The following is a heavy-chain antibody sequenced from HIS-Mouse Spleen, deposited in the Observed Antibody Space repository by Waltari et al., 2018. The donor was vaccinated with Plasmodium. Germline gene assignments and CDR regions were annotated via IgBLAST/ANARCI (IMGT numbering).Heavy chain of an antibody. V-gene: IGHV4-34*01. CDR3: ARLVVVASKDSY. CDR1: GGSFSGYY. J-gene: IGHJ4*02. D-gene: IGHD2-15*01. Sequence: QVQLQQWGAGLLKPSETLSLTCAVYGGSFSGYYWSWIRQPPGKGLEWSGEINHSGSTNYNPSLKSRVTISVDTSKNHFALKLSSVTAADTAVYYCARLVVVASKDSYWGQGTLVTVSS. CDR2: INHSGST.